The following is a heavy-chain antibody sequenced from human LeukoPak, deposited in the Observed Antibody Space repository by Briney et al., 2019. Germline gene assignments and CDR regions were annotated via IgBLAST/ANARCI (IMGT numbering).Heavy chain of an antibody. CDR2: IYYSGST. CDR1: GGSISSSSYY. J-gene: IGHJ4*02. D-gene: IGHD6-13*01. CDR3: ARRKSSSWYLDY. Sequence: SETLSLTCTVSGGSISSSSYYWGWIRQPPGKGLEWIGSIYYSGSTYYNPSLKSRVTISVDTSKNQFSLKLSSVTAADTAVYYCARRKSSSWYLDYWGQGTLVTVSS. V-gene: IGHV4-39*07.